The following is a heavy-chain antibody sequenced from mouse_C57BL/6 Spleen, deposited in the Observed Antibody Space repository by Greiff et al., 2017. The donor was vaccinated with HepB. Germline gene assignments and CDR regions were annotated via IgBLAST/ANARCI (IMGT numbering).Heavy chain of an antibody. V-gene: IGHV1-53*01. J-gene: IGHJ2*01. D-gene: IGHD1-1*01. Sequence: QVQLQQSGTELVKPGASVKLSCKASGYTFTSYWMHWVKQRPGQGLEWIGNINPSNGGTNYNEKFKSKATLTVDKSSSTADMQLSSLTSEDSAVYYCAREGLYGRFNYWGQGTTLTVSS. CDR2: INPSNGGT. CDR1: GYTFTSYW. CDR3: AREGLYGRFNY.